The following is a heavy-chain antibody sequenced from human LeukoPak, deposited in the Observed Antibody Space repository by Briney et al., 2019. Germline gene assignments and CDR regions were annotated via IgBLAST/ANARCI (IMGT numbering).Heavy chain of an antibody. J-gene: IGHJ5*02. Sequence: PSETLSLTCTVSGYSISSGYYWGWIRQPPVKGLEWIGSIYHSGSTYYNPSLKSRVTISVDTSKNQFSLKLASVTAADTAIYYCAKGAGGFSYYNWFDPWGQGTLVTVSS. V-gene: IGHV4-38-2*02. CDR2: IYHSGST. CDR1: GYSISSGYY. CDR3: AKGAGGFSYYNWFDP. D-gene: IGHD5-18*01.